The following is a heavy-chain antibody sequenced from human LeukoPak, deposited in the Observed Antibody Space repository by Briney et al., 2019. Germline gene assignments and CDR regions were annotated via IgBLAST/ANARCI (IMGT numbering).Heavy chain of an antibody. D-gene: IGHD2-2*01. CDR1: GFTFSSYW. V-gene: IGHV3-7*03. CDR2: IKQDGSEK. Sequence: GGSLRLSCAASGFTFSSYWMSWVRQAPGKGLEGVANIKQDGSEKYYVDSVKGRFTISRDNAKNSLYLQMNSLRAEDTAVYYCARDHYVVVPAAIPDYYYGMDVWGKGTTVTVSS. CDR3: ARDHYVVVPAAIPDYYYGMDV. J-gene: IGHJ6*04.